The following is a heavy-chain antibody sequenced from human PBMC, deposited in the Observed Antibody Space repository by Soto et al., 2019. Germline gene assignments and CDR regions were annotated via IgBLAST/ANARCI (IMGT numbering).Heavy chain of an antibody. V-gene: IGHV3-23*01. CDR2: ISARGDAT. Sequence: WGSLRLSCASSGFTFSSYAMSWVRQAPGKGLEWVSVISARGDATYYAASVKGRFTLSRDNSKSTLYLQMNSLTVADTAVYYCAKKITIYAVDPADYWGQGTQVTVSS. J-gene: IGHJ4*02. D-gene: IGHD3-3*01. CDR3: AKKITIYAVDPADY. CDR1: GFTFSSYA.